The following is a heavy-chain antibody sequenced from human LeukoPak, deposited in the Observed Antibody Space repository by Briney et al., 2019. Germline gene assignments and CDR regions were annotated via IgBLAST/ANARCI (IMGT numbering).Heavy chain of an antibody. Sequence: PSETLSLTRTVSGYSISTNYYWAWIRQSPGTGLEWIGSVYHNGETYYNPSLKSRVIISVDTSKNEFSLRLTSVTAADTAVYYCVTPRSWELSDMAVWGKGTTVIVSS. CDR2: VYHNGET. V-gene: IGHV4-38-2*02. D-gene: IGHD1-26*01. CDR3: VTPRSWELSDMAV. J-gene: IGHJ6*03. CDR1: GYSISTNYY.